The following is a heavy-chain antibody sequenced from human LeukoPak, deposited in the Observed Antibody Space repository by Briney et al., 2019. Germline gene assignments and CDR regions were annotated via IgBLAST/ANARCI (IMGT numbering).Heavy chain of an antibody. CDR2: ISSSGSTI. D-gene: IGHD2-2*01. CDR3: AALLWSRFDY. J-gene: IGHJ4*02. Sequence: GGSLRLSCAASGLTFSSYEMNWVRQAPGKGLEWVSYISSSGSTIYYADSVKGRFTISRDSAKNSLYLQMNSLRAEDTAVYYCAALLWSRFDYWGQGTLVTVSS. V-gene: IGHV3-48*03. CDR1: GLTFSSYE.